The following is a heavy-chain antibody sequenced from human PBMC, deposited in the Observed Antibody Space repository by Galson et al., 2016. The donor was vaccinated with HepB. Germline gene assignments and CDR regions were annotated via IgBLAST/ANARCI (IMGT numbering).Heavy chain of an antibody. CDR2: IWYDGTIK. Sequence: SLRLSCAASGFTFASYGMHWVRQAPAKGLEWVVSIWYDGTIKYYADSVKGRFTISRDNSKDTLYLQMNSLRAEDTAVYYCARDYGDSNSYFNYWGQGTLVTVSS. CDR1: GFTFASYG. D-gene: IGHD4-17*01. CDR3: ARDYGDSNSYFNY. J-gene: IGHJ4*02. V-gene: IGHV3-33*08.